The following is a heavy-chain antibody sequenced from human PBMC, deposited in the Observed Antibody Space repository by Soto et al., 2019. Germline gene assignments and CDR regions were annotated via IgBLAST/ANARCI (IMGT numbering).Heavy chain of an antibody. Sequence: QVQLVQSGAEVKKPGASVRVSCKPSGYTLTNYAIHWVRQAAGQSPEWLAWIDPGSGRATYSQKVQGRIIDTRDNSATTFYMDLTSLTSEDTAVYFCPRVLNGGNPFDYWGQGALVTVSS. V-gene: IGHV1-3*01. D-gene: IGHD2-8*01. CDR2: IDPGSGRA. CDR3: PRVLNGGNPFDY. CDR1: GYTLTNYA. J-gene: IGHJ4*02.